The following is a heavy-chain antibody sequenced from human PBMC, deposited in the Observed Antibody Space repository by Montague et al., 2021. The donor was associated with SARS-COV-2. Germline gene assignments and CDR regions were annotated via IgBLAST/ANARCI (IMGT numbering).Heavy chain of an antibody. V-gene: IGHV4-39*01. Sequence: SETLSLTCTVSGGSISSSSYYWGWIRQPPGKGLEWIGSIYYSGSTYYNPSLKSRVTISVDTSKNQFSLKLSSVTAADTAVYYCERLVEPRYYYDSSGLRADAFDIWGQGTMVTVSS. J-gene: IGHJ3*02. CDR2: IYYSGST. D-gene: IGHD3-22*01. CDR1: GGSISSSSYY. CDR3: ERLVEPRYYYDSSGLRADAFDI.